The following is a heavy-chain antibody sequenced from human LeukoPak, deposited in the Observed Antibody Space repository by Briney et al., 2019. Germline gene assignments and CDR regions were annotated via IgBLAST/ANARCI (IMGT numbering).Heavy chain of an antibody. CDR2: ISSSSSCI. CDR3: ARDEYYDFWSGYYTGSSYGMDV. J-gene: IGHJ6*02. Sequence: PGGSLRLSCAASGFTFSSYSMNWVRQAPGKGLEWVSSISSSSSCIYYADSVKGRFTISRDNAKNSLYLQMNSLRAEDTAVYYCARDEYYDFWSGYYTGSSYGMDVWGQGTTVTVSS. D-gene: IGHD3-3*01. V-gene: IGHV3-21*01. CDR1: GFTFSSYS.